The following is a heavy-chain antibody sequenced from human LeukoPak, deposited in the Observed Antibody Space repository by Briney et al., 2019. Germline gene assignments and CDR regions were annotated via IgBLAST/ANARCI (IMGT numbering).Heavy chain of an antibody. CDR3: ARGGGTHHYDILTGYYRPQVFDY. CDR2: VNPNSGHT. J-gene: IGHJ4*02. D-gene: IGHD3-9*01. V-gene: IGHV1-8*01. Sequence: ASVKVSCKASGYTFTSYDINWVRQATGQGLEWMGWVNPNSGHTGYAQKFQGRVTMTRNTSISTAYMELSSLRSEDTAVYYCARGGGTHHYDILTGYYRPQVFDYWGQGTLVTVSS. CDR1: GYTFTSYD.